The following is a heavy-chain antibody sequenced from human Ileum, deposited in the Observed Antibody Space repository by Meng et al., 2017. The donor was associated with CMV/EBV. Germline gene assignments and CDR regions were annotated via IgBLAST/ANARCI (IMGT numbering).Heavy chain of an antibody. CDR2: INSDGSST. J-gene: IGHJ3*02. Sequence: GESLKISCAASGFTFSSYLVHWVRQAPGKGLVWVSRINSDGSSTSYADSVKGRFTISRDNAKTTLYLQMNSLRAEDTAVYYCARGGGSDFWSGVDAFEIWGQGTMVTVSS. D-gene: IGHD3-3*01. V-gene: IGHV3-74*01. CDR1: GFTFSSYL. CDR3: ARGGGSDFWSGVDAFEI.